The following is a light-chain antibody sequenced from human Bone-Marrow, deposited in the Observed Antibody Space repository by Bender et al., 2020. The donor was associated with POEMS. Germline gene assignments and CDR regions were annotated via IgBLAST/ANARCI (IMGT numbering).Light chain of an antibody. CDR3: SAWDDSLSGWV. Sequence: QSVLTQPPSMSGTPGQRVTITCSGSSSNIGLSSVNWYQQLPGTAPKLLICCNNQRPSGVSDRFSASKSGTSASLAISELQSEDEALYYCSAWDDSLSGWVFGGGTKLTVL. CDR1: SSNIGLSS. CDR2: CNN. V-gene: IGLV1-44*01. J-gene: IGLJ3*02.